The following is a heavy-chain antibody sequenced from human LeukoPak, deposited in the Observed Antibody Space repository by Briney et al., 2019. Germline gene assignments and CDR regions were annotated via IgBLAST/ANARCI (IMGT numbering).Heavy chain of an antibody. Sequence: SETLSLTCSVSGGSINSYYWCWIRQPAGKGLEWIGRIYSSGSTNYNPSLKSRVSMSVDTSKNQFSLKLTSVTAADTAVYYCAGGGKATVVTMWGQGILVTVSS. CDR2: IYSSGST. J-gene: IGHJ4*02. CDR1: GGSINSYY. D-gene: IGHD4-23*01. V-gene: IGHV4-4*07. CDR3: AGGGKATVVTM.